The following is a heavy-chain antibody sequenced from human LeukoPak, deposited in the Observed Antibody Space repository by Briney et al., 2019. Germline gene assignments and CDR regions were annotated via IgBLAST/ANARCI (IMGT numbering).Heavy chain of an antibody. Sequence: PGGSLRLSCAASGFTFSKYGMNWVRQAPGKGLEWVSAITDADSGLATYYADSVKGRFTVSRDNSKNTLYLQMNSLRAEDTAVYYCARVPNIYSGSSSYFDYWGQGTLVTVSS. CDR2: ITDADSGLAT. CDR1: GFTFSKYG. CDR3: ARVPNIYSGSSSYFDY. D-gene: IGHD1-26*01. J-gene: IGHJ4*02. V-gene: IGHV3-23*01.